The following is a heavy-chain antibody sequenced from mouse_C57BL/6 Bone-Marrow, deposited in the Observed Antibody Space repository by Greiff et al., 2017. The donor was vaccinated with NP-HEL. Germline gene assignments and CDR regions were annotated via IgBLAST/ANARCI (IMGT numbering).Heavy chain of an antibody. CDR3: TTFTTVVDWYFDV. Sequence: VQLKESGAELVRPGASVKLSCTASGFNIKDDYMHWVKQRPEQGLEWIGWIDPENGDTEYASKFQGKATITADTSSNTAYLQLSSLTSEDTAVYYCTTFTTVVDWYFDVWGTGTTVTVSS. CDR2: IDPENGDT. CDR1: GFNIKDDY. D-gene: IGHD1-1*01. V-gene: IGHV14-4*01. J-gene: IGHJ1*03.